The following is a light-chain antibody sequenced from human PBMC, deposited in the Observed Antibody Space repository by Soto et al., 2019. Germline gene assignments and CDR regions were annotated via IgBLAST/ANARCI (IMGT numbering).Light chain of an antibody. J-gene: IGLJ2*01. CDR2: ADN. Sequence: QSVLTQTPSVSGAPGQKITMSSTGSSSNIGAGYDVHWYQQVPGTAPRLLIYADNNRPSGVPDRFSASKSGASASLAITGLQGEDEATYYCQSYDTSLSGVIFGAGTKLTVL. CDR3: QSYDTSLSGVI. V-gene: IGLV1-40*01. CDR1: SSNIGAGYD.